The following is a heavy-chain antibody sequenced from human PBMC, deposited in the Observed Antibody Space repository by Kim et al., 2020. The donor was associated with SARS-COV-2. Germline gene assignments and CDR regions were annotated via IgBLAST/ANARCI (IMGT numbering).Heavy chain of an antibody. CDR3: ARGLGYCSGGICYSHRYYYYGMDV. Sequence: SVKVSCKASGGTFSSYAISWVRQAPGQGLEWMGGIIPIFGTANYAQKFQGRVTITADESTSTAYMELSSLRSEDTAVYYCARGLGYCSGGICYSHRYYYYGMDVWGQGTTVTVSS. V-gene: IGHV1-69*13. J-gene: IGHJ6*02. D-gene: IGHD2-15*01. CDR2: IIPIFGTA. CDR1: GGTFSSYA.